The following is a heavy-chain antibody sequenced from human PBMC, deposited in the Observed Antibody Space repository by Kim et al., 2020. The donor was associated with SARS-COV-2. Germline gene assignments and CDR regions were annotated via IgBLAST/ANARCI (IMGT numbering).Heavy chain of an antibody. J-gene: IGHJ4*01. V-gene: IGHV3-21*01. CDR2: ISNGSGYI. Sequence: GGSLRLSCVASCFTFSSYSMNWVRQEPRKRLQWGLSISNGSGYICDEDALKGRFTISRDNDTNYLYLQKNSLRAEDATVYYCSRDLWIAEATAPDVDDWG. CDR1: CFTFSSYS. CDR3: SRDLWIAEATAPDVDD. D-gene: IGHD6-13*01.